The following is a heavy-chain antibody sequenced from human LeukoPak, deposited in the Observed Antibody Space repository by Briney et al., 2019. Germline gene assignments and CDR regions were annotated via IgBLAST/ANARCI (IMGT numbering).Heavy chain of an antibody. CDR3: ANEASGYHDFWSGYSYYFDY. D-gene: IGHD3-3*01. CDR1: GFTFSSYA. V-gene: IGHV3-23*01. CDR2: ISGSGGST. J-gene: IGHJ4*02. Sequence: PGGSLRLSCAASGFTFSSYAMSWVRQAPGKGLEWVSAISGSGGSTYYADSVKGRFTISRDNSKNTLYLRMNSLRDEDTAVYYCANEASGYHDFWSGYSYYFDYWGQGTLVTVSS.